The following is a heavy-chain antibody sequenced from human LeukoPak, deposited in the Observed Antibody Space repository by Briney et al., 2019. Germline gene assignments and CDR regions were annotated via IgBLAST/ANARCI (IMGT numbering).Heavy chain of an antibody. D-gene: IGHD3-22*01. CDR2: ISGSGGTT. Sequence: GGSLRLSCAASGFTFSSYAMSWVRQAPGKGLEWVSAISGSGGTTYYADSVKGRFTISRDNSKNTLYLQMNSLRAEDTAVYHCLTFHSSGYWAVDYWGQGTLVTVSS. CDR1: GFTFSSYA. CDR3: LTFHSSGYWAVDY. J-gene: IGHJ4*02. V-gene: IGHV3-23*01.